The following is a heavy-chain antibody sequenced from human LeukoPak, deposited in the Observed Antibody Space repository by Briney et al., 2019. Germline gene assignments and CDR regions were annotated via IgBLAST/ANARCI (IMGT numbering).Heavy chain of an antibody. J-gene: IGHJ4*02. CDR2: IYYSGST. CDR3: ARGDSSGYPREGFDY. V-gene: IGHV4-59*12. CDR1: GGSISSYY. Sequence: SETLSLTCTVSGGSISSYYWSWIRQPPGKGLEWIGYIYYSGSTNYNPSLKSRVTISVDTSKNQFSLKLSSVTAADTAVYYCARGDSSGYPREGFDYWGQGTLVTVSS. D-gene: IGHD3-22*01.